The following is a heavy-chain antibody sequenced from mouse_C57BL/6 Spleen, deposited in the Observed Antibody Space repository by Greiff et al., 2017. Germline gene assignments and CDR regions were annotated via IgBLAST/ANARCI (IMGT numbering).Heavy chain of an antibody. CDR3: ARFNLLPYWYFDV. J-gene: IGHJ1*03. Sequence: QVQLQQPGAELVMPGASVKLSCKASGYTFTSYWMHWVKQRPGQGLEWIGEIDPSDSYTNYNQKFKGKSTLTVDKSSSTAYMQLSSLTSEDSAVYYCARFNLLPYWYFDVWGTVTTVTVSS. V-gene: IGHV1-69*01. D-gene: IGHD2-1*01. CDR2: IDPSDSYT. CDR1: GYTFTSYW.